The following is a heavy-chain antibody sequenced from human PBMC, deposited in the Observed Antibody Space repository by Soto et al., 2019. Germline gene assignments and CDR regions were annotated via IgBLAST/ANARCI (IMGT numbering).Heavy chain of an antibody. CDR1: GFTFRSYA. Sequence: GASLRLSCAASGFTFRSYAMSWARQAPGKGLEWVSGISDRGDNTYYADSVKGRFTISRDNSKNTLYLQMNGLRAEDTAVYYCARLTGSQLGSFDSWGQGTLVTVS. V-gene: IGHV3-23*01. J-gene: IGHJ4*02. D-gene: IGHD1-1*01. CDR2: ISDRGDNT. CDR3: ARLTGSQLGSFDS.